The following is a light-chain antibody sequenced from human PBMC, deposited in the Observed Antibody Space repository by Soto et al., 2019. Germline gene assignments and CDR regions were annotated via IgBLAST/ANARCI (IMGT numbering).Light chain of an antibody. Sequence: EVVMTQSPATLSVSPGERATLSCRASQPIGSNLACYQQKPGQAPRLLIYGASTRATGVPATFSGSGSGTECTCIIGSLQSEDFAVYYCQQYSDWAPVTFGGGTEVEIK. CDR2: GAS. V-gene: IGKV3-15*01. J-gene: IGKJ4*01. CDR1: QPIGSN. CDR3: QQYSDWAPVT.